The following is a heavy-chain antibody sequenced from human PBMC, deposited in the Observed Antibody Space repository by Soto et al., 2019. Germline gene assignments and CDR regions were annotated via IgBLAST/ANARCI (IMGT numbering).Heavy chain of an antibody. V-gene: IGHV4-59*01. CDR1: GISIRSYS. CDR2: IYYSGT. CDR3: ARTYDGSGPNSGGYAFDI. Sequence: SETLSLTCSVSGISIRSYSWSWIRQPPVKGLEWIAYIYYSGTSYNPSLKSRVSISLDTSKNQFSLKLSSVTAADTAVYYCARTYDGSGPNSGGYAFDIWGQGTMVT. D-gene: IGHD3-22*01. J-gene: IGHJ3*02.